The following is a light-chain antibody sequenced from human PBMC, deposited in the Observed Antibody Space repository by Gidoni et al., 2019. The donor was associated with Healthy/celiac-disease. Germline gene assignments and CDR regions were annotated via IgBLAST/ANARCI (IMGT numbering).Light chain of an antibody. CDR1: QSVLYSSNNKNY. V-gene: IGKV4-1*01. CDR3: QQYYSTPWT. CDR2: CAS. J-gene: IGKJ1*01. Sequence: DIVMTQSPDSLAVSLGERATINCKSSQSVLYSSNNKNYLAWYQQKPGQLPKLLMYCASTRESGVPDRFSGSGSGTDFTLTISSLQAEDVAVYYCQQYYSTPWTFGQGTKVEIK.